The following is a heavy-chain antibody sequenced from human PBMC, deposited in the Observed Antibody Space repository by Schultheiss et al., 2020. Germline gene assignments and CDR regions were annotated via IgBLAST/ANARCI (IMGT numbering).Heavy chain of an antibody. CDR2: IYYSGST. Sequence: SETLSLTCTVSGGSISSSNWWSWVRQPPGKGLEWIGYIYYSGSTYYNPSLKSRVTISVDTSKNQFSLKLSSVTAADTAVYYCARPGGRNWNDVRWFDPWGQGTLVNVSS. V-gene: IGHV4-4*02. CDR1: GGSISSSNW. CDR3: ARPGGRNWNDVRWFDP. J-gene: IGHJ5*02. D-gene: IGHD1-1*01.